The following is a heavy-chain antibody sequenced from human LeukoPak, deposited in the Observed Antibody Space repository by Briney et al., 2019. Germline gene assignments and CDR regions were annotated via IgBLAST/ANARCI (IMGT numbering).Heavy chain of an antibody. Sequence: PGGSLRLSCAASGFTLSSYGMLWVRPAPGKGLEWLAYIRNGGSNKYYADSVKGRFTISRDNSTNTLYLQMNSRRAEDTALCYCAKEVGIDWCHYYYSYYRDVWGERTTFSLSS. CDR1: GFTLSSYG. CDR2: IRNGGSNK. D-gene: IGHD3-9*01. V-gene: IGHV3-30*02. J-gene: IGHJ6*03. CDR3: AKEVGIDWCHYYYSYYRDV.